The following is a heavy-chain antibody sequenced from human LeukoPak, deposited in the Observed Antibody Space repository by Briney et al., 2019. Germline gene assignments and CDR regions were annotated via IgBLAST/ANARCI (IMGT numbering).Heavy chain of an antibody. D-gene: IGHD5-18*01. CDR2: ISDSGGKT. J-gene: IGHJ4*02. V-gene: IGHV3-23*01. CDR1: GFTFNNYA. CDR3: ARYRDTNYFDY. Sequence: GSLRLSCTAAGFTFNNYAMSWVRQAPGKGLEWVSHISDSGGKTYYADSVKGRFTISRDNAKNSLYLQMNSLRAEDTAVYYCARYRDTNYFDYWGQGTLVTVSS.